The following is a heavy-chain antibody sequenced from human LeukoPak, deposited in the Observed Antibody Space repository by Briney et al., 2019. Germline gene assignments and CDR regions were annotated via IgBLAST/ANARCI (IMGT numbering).Heavy chain of an antibody. D-gene: IGHD5-24*01. V-gene: IGHV3-23*01. CDR2: ISGSAGST. Sequence: GGSQRLSCAASGFSFSDCAMSCVRQAPGRGLEWVSSISGSAGSTYYADSMKGRFTISRDNPKNTLHLEMNSLRAEDTAIYYCTKGMATIRRHIDSWGQGTLVTVSS. CDR3: TKGMATIRRHIDS. J-gene: IGHJ4*02. CDR1: GFSFSDCA.